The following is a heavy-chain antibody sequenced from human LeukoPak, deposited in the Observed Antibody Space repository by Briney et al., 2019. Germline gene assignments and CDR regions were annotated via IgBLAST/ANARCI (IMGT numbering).Heavy chain of an antibody. CDR1: GFTSSSYA. J-gene: IGHJ2*01. V-gene: IGHV3-23*01. Sequence: PGGSLRLSCAASGFTSSSYAMSWVRQAPGKGLEWVSDISGSGGNTYHADSVKGRFTISRDNSKNTLYLQMNSLRAEDTAVYYCAKRYFGSGSTRYFDLWGRGTLVTVSS. CDR2: ISGSGGNT. CDR3: AKRYFGSGSTRYFDL. D-gene: IGHD3-10*01.